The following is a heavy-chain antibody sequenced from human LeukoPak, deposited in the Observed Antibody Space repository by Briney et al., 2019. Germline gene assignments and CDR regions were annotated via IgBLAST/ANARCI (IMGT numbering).Heavy chain of an antibody. J-gene: IGHJ6*02. V-gene: IGHV3-7*01. CDR1: GFTFSSYW. CDR2: IKQDGSGK. Sequence: GGSLRLSCAASGFTFSSYWMSWVRQAPGKGLEWVANIKQDGSGKYYVDPVKGRFTISRDNAKNSLYLQMNSLRAEDTAVYYCARGIVVVLADLYYYYGMDVWGQGTTVTVSS. D-gene: IGHD2-2*01. CDR3: ARGIVVVLADLYYYYGMDV.